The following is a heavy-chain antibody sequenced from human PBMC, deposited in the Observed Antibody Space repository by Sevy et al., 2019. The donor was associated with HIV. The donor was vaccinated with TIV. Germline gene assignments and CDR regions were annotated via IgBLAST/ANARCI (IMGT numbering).Heavy chain of an antibody. Sequence: GGSLRLACAASGFAFYEYSMSWIRQAPGKGLEWVATLSFGCGKINYADSVKGRFTISRDNSKNTFYLQMDNLRVEDTALYYCAREGCSRPHDYWGQGTRVTVSS. CDR2: LSFGCGKI. V-gene: IGHV3-23*01. CDR3: AREGCSRPHDY. J-gene: IGHJ4*02. CDR1: GFAFYEYS. D-gene: IGHD2-8*01.